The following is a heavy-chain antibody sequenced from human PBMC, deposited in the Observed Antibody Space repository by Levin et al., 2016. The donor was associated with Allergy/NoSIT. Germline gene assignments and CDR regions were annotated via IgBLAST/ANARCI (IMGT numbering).Heavy chain of an antibody. CDR3: AGDYGSGSYRFDY. CDR1: S. CDR2: IYHTGST. Sequence: SMTWIRQPPGKGLEWIGYIYHTGSTLYNPSFKSRVTISMDRSKNQLSLKLNSVTAADTAVYYCAGDYGSGSYRFDYWGQGTLVTVSS. J-gene: IGHJ4*02. V-gene: IGHV4-30-2*01. D-gene: IGHD3-10*01.